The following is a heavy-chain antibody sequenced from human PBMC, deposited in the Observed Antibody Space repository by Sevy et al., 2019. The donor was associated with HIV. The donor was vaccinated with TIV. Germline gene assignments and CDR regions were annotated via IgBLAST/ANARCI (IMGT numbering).Heavy chain of an antibody. Sequence: SETLSLTCTVSGYSISSAYSWGWIRQPPGKGLEWIANIYHDGSTYYNPSLNSRVTISIDTSKNQFSLKLSSVTAADTAVYYCSSFGRLIIINDDAFEIWGQGTMVTVSS. CDR1: GYSISSAYS. CDR2: IYHDGST. V-gene: IGHV4-38-2*02. D-gene: IGHD3-9*01. CDR3: SSFGRLIIINDDAFEI. J-gene: IGHJ3*02.